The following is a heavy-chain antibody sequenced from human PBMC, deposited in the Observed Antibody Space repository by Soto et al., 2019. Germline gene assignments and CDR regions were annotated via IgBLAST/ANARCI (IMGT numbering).Heavy chain of an antibody. CDR1: GYTFTSYA. CDR3: ARGPKGYCSSTSCLRWYPVEYFQH. V-gene: IGHV1-3*01. D-gene: IGHD2-2*01. J-gene: IGHJ1*01. Sequence: ASVKASCKAAGYTFTSYAMHWVRQAPGQRLEWMGWINAGNGNTKYSQKFQGRVTITRDISASTAYMELSSVTAADTAVYYCARGPKGYCSSTSCLRWYPVEYFQHWGQGTLVTVSS. CDR2: INAGNGNT.